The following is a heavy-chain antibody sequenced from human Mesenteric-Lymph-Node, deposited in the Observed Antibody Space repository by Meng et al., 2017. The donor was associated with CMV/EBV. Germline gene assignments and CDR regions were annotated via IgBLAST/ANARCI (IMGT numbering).Heavy chain of an antibody. CDR2: INPSGGST. Sequence: ASVKVSCKASGGTFSSYTISWVRQAPGQGLEWMGIINPSGGSTSYAQKFQGRVTMTRDTSTSTVYMELSSLRSEDTAVYYCAIRLVATTNFDYWGQGTLVTVSS. V-gene: IGHV1-46*01. CDR3: AIRLVATTNFDY. CDR1: GGTFSSYT. D-gene: IGHD5-12*01. J-gene: IGHJ4*02.